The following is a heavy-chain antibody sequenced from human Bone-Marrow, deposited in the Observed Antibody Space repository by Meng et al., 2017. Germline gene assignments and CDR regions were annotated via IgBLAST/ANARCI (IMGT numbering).Heavy chain of an antibody. V-gene: IGHV3-21*01. J-gene: IGHJ6*02. CDR1: GFTFSSYS. CDR3: ASQYCGGDCYSGNYYYGMDV. Sequence: GGSLRLSCGASGFTFSSYSMNWVRQAPGKGLEWVSSISSSSSYIYYADSVKGRFTISRDNAKTSLYLQMNSLSAEDTAVYYCASQYCGGDCYSGNYYYGMDVWGQGTTVTVSS. CDR2: ISSSSSYI. D-gene: IGHD2-21*02.